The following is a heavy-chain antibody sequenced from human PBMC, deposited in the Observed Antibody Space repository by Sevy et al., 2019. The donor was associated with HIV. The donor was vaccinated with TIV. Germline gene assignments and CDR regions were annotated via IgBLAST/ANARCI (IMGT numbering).Heavy chain of an antibody. CDR1: GYTFTSYD. J-gene: IGHJ6*02. CDR2: MNPNSGNT. D-gene: IGHD5-12*01. CDR3: ERGLSSYDLYYYYGMDV. Sequence: ASVKVSCKASGYTFTSYDINWVRQATGQGLEWMEWMNPNSGNTGYAQKFQGRVTMTRNTSISTAYMELSSLRSEDTAVYYSERGLSSYDLYYYYGMDVWGQGTTVTVSS. V-gene: IGHV1-8*01.